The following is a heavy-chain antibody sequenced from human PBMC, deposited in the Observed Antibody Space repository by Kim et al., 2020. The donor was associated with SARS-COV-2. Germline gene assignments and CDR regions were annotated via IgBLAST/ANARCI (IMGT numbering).Heavy chain of an antibody. D-gene: IGHD3-10*01. V-gene: IGHV3-23*01. J-gene: IGHJ4*02. CDR3: AKAGSHWYFDY. CDR1: GFTLSSYA. CDR2: ISGSGGST. Sequence: GGSLRLSCAASGFTLSSYAMTWVRQAPGKGLEWVSGISGSGGSTYYADSVKGRFTISRDNSNNTLYLQMNSLRAEDTAVYYCAKAGSHWYFDYWGQGTRVTVSS.